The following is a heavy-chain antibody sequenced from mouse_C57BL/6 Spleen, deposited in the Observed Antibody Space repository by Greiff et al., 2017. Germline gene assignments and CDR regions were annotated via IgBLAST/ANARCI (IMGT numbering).Heavy chain of an antibody. J-gene: IGHJ2*01. CDR2: IYPGSGST. D-gene: IGHD2-5*01. CDR3: ARSSNFYFDY. V-gene: IGHV1-55*01. Sequence: QVHVKQPGAELVKPGASVKMSCKASGYTFTSYWITWVKQRPGQGLEWIGDIYPGSGSTNYNEKFKSKATLTVDTSSSTAYMQLSSLTSEDSAVYYCARSSNFYFDYWGQGTTLTVSS. CDR1: GYTFTSYW.